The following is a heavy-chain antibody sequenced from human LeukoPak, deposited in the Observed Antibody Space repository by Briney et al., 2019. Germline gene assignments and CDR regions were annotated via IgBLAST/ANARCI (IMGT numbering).Heavy chain of an antibody. CDR3: ARAGYGDEGLDY. V-gene: IGHV1-46*01. D-gene: IGHD4-17*01. J-gene: IGHJ4*02. CDR1: GYTFTSYY. Sequence: ASVKVSCKASGYTFTSYYMHWVRQAPGRGLEWMGIINPSGGSTSYAQKFQGRVTMTRDTSTSTVYMELSSLRSEDTAVYYCARAGYGDEGLDYWGQGTLVTVSS. CDR2: INPSGGST.